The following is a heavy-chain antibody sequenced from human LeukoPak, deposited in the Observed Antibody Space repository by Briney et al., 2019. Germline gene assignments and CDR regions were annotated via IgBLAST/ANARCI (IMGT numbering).Heavy chain of an antibody. CDR2: MNPNSGNT. Sequence: ASVKVSCKASGYTFTSYDINWVRQATGQGLEWMGWMNPNSGNTGYAQKFQGRVTMTRNTSISTAYMELSSLRSEDTAVYYCARMGAVRYDYVNWFDPGAREPWSPSPQ. CDR3: ARMGAVRYDYVNWFDP. CDR1: GYTFTSYD. D-gene: IGHD3-16*01. V-gene: IGHV1-8*01. J-gene: IGHJ5*02.